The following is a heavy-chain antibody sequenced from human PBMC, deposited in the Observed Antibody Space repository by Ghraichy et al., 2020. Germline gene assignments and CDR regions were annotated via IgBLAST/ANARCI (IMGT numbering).Heavy chain of an antibody. CDR1: GGSITSGGYY. J-gene: IGHJ6*03. CDR3: ARTRDDILTTSSPGAYMDV. V-gene: IGHV4-31*03. Sequence: SQTLSLTCTVSGGSITSGGYYWSWIRQHPGKGLEWIGYIYYSGSTYYSPSLESRVTISIDTSKNQFSLELTSVTAADTAVYYCARTRDDILTTSSPGAYMDVWGKGTTVTVSS. D-gene: IGHD3-9*01. CDR2: IYYSGST.